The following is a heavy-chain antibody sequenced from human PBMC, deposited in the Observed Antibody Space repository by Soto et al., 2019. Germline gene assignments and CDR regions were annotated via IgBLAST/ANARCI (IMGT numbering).Heavy chain of an antibody. D-gene: IGHD1-1*01. CDR1: GFTFSSYA. V-gene: IGHV3-23*01. CDR2: ISGSGGST. Sequence: GESLRLSCAASGFTFSSYAMSWVRQAPGKGLEWVSAISGSGGSTYYADSVKGRFTISRDNSKNTLYLQMNSLRAEDTAVYYCANDPTGTTEDDAFDIWGQGTMVTVSS. J-gene: IGHJ3*02. CDR3: ANDPTGTTEDDAFDI.